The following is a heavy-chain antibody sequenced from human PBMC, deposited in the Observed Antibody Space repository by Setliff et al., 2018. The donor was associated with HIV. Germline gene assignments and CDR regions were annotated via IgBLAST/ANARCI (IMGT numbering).Heavy chain of an antibody. V-gene: IGHV4-31*03. CDR3: ARLVSSSWSYYFDS. J-gene: IGHJ4*02. Sequence: TSETLSLTCTVSGVSISSGGYYWNWIRQHPGKGLEWIGYIYYSGSTYYNPSLKSRVTISIDTSKNQFSLKLSSVTAADTAVYYCARLVSSSWSYYFDSWGQGTLVTVSS. CDR2: IYYSGST. CDR1: GVSISSGGYY. D-gene: IGHD6-13*01.